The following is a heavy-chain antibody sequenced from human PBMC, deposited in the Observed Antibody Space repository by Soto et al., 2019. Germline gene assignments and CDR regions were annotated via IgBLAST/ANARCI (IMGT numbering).Heavy chain of an antibody. Sequence: EVQLVESGGALVQPGVSLRVSCAASGFPFSSDWVHWVRQAPGKGLAWVSSINSDSSTTNYAGSVKGRFTISRDNAKNMLYLQLTSLGAEDTAVYYCASGGEIDYWGQGTLVIVSS. J-gene: IGHJ4*02. CDR1: GFPFSSDW. CDR3: ASGGEIDY. V-gene: IGHV3-74*01. D-gene: IGHD3-16*01. CDR2: INSDSSTT.